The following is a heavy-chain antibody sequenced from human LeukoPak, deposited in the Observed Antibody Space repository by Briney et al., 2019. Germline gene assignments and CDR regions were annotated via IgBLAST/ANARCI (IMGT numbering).Heavy chain of an antibody. Sequence: GGSLRLSCAASGFTFSSYWMHWVRQAPGKGLVWISRINSDGSTTNYADSVKGRFTISRDNAKNTLYLQMNSLRAEDTAVYYCARRSSGSPPYYFDYWGQGTLVTVSS. CDR3: ARRSSGSPPYYFDY. J-gene: IGHJ4*02. CDR1: GFTFSSYW. V-gene: IGHV3-74*01. CDR2: INSDGSTT. D-gene: IGHD1-26*01.